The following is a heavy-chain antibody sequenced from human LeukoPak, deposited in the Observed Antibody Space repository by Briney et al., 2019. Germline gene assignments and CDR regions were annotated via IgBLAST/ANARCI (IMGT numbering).Heavy chain of an antibody. V-gene: IGHV6-1*01. CDR3: SSARSEYHYGMDV. Sequence: SQTLSLTCAISGDSVSSISVAWNWIRQSPSRGLEWLGRTYYRSKWYYEYAVSVKSRINISPDTSKNQFSLQLTSVTPEDTAVYYCSSARSEYHYGMDVWGQGTTVTVS. CDR1: GDSVSSISVA. J-gene: IGHJ6*02. CDR2: TYYRSKWYY.